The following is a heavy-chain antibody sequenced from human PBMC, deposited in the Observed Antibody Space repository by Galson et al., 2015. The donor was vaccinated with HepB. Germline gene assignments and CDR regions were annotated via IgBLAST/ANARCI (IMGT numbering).Heavy chain of an antibody. CDR3: ARARYSSSSSGRYYFDY. V-gene: IGHV1-69*04. CDR2: IIPILGIA. Sequence: SVKVSCKASGGTFSSYAISWVRQAPGQGLEWMGRIIPILGIANYAQKFQGRVTITADKSTSTAYMELSSLRSEDTAVYYCARARYSSSSSGRYYFDYWGQGTLVIVSS. CDR1: GGTFSSYA. J-gene: IGHJ4*02. D-gene: IGHD6-6*01.